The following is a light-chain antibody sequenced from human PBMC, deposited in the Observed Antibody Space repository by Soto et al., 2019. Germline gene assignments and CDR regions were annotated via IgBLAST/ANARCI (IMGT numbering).Light chain of an antibody. Sequence: DIQMTQSPSSVSASVGDRVTITCRASQGIRSWLTWYQQKPREAPRLLIYAASSLHSGVPSRFSGSGSGTDFTLTISNLQPEDFATYCCQQANSLPPTFGGGTKVEIK. J-gene: IGKJ4*01. CDR3: QQANSLPPT. CDR2: AAS. V-gene: IGKV1-12*01. CDR1: QGIRSW.